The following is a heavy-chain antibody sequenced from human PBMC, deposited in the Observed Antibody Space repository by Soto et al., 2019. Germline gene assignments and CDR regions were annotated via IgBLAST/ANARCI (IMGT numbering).Heavy chain of an antibody. Sequence: GESLQISCKGSGYSFTSYWIGWVRQMPGKGLEWMGIIYPGDSDTRYSPSFQGQVTISADKSINTAYLQWSSLKASDTALYYCARRGPEAIYDFWGQGTLVTVSS. CDR1: GYSFTSYW. V-gene: IGHV5-51*01. J-gene: IGHJ4*02. CDR3: ARRGPEAIYDF. CDR2: IYPGDSDT. D-gene: IGHD2-2*01.